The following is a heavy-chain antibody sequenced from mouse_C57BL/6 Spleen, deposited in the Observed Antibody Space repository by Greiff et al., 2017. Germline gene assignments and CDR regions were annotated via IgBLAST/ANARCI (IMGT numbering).Heavy chain of an antibody. J-gene: IGHJ3*01. Sequence: VHLVESGAELVKPGASVKMSCKASGYTFTTYPIEWMKQNHGKSLEWIGNFHPYNDDTKYNEKFKGKATLTVEKSSSTVYLELSRLTSDDSAVYYCATYYGSSPGLAYWGQGTLVTVSA. CDR1: GYTFTTYP. D-gene: IGHD1-1*01. CDR3: ATYYGSSPGLAY. CDR2: FHPYNDDT. V-gene: IGHV1-47*01.